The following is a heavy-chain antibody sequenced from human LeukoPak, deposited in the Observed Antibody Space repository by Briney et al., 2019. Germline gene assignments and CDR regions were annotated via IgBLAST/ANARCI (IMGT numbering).Heavy chain of an antibody. J-gene: IGHJ4*02. V-gene: IGHV1-18*01. CDR2: ISAYNGNT. Sequence: ASVKVSCKASGYTFTSYDINWVRQATGQGLEWMGWISAYNGNTNYAQKLQGRVTMTTDTSTSTAYMELRSLRSDDTAVYYCARTYYYDSSGYYLNWGQGTLVTVSS. D-gene: IGHD3-22*01. CDR3: ARTYYYDSSGYYLN. CDR1: GYTFTSYD.